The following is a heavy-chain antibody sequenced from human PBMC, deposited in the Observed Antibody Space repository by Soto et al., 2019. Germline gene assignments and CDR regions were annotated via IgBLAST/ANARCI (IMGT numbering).Heavy chain of an antibody. CDR1: GFIFSSYG. J-gene: IGHJ6*02. V-gene: IGHV3-30*18. CDR2: MSFDGSIK. CDR3: VKDGSSGWPYFYGMDV. Sequence: GGSLRLSCAASGFIFSSYGMNWVRQAPGKGLEWVAVMSFDGSIKYYADSVKGRFTISRDNSKNTLYLQMNSLRAEDTAVYYCVKDGSSGWPYFYGMDVWGQGTTVTVSS. D-gene: IGHD6-19*01.